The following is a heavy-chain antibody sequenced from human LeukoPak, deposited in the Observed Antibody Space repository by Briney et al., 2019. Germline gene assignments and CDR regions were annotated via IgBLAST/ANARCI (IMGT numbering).Heavy chain of an antibody. J-gene: IGHJ4*02. V-gene: IGHV7-4-1*02. D-gene: IGHD6-19*01. CDR1: GYTFTSYA. CDR3: ARASAESSSGWYMDFDY. CDR2: INTNTGNP. Sequence: ASVKVSCKASGYTFTSYAMNWVRQAPGQGLEWMGWINTNTGNPTYAQGFTGRFVFSLDTSVSTAYLQISSLKAEDTAVYYCARASAESSSGWYMDFDYWGQGTLVTVSS.